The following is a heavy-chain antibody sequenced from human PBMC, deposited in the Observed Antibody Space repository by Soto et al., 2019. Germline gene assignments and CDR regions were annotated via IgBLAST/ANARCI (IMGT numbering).Heavy chain of an antibody. D-gene: IGHD2-15*01. Sequence: GGSLRLSCAASGFTFSSYAMGWVRQAPGKGLEWVSTISGSGGSTYNADSVKGRFTISRDNSKNTLYLQMNSLRAEDAAVYYCAKALAASRGFLPQFDYWGHGTLVTVSS. V-gene: IGHV3-23*01. CDR2: ISGSGGST. CDR3: AKALAASRGFLPQFDY. J-gene: IGHJ4*01. CDR1: GFTFSSYA.